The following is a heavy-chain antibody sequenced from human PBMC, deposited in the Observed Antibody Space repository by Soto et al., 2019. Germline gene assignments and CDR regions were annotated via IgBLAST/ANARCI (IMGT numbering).Heavy chain of an antibody. CDR1: GFTFSTSG. CDR3: AGEIASGY. V-gene: IGHV3-30*03. D-gene: IGHD2-21*01. CDR2: ISRDGSVK. J-gene: IGHJ4*02. Sequence: QVQLVESGGGVVQPGTSLRLSCVASGFTFSTSGMHWVRQAPGKGLEWVAVISRDGSVKYYADSVKGRFTISRDTSKNTLSLQMISLRAEDTAVYYCAGEIASGYWGQGTPVTVSS.